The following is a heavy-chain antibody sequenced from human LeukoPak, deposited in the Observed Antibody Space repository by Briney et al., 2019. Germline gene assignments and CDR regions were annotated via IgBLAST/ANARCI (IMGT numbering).Heavy chain of an antibody. J-gene: IGHJ4*02. V-gene: IGHV4-59*01. Sequence: SETLSLTCTVSGGSLSSYYWSWIRQPPGKGVEWIGYIYYSGTTNYNPSLKSRVTISVDTSKNQFSLKLSSVTAADTAVYYCARGVYIAAAQYGYWGQGTLVTVSS. CDR1: GGSLSSYY. D-gene: IGHD6-13*01. CDR3: ARGVYIAAAQYGY. CDR2: IYYSGTT.